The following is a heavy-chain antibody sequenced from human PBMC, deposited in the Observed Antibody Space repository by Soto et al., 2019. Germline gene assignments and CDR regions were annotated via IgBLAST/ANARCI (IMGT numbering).Heavy chain of an antibody. CDR1: GGSFSGYY. V-gene: IGHV4-34*01. J-gene: IGHJ5*02. CDR2: INHSGST. D-gene: IGHD2-21*01. CDR3: AREGEEDRFDP. Sequence: SETLSLTCAVYGGSFSGYYWSWIRQPPGKGLEWIGEINHSGSTNYNPSLKSRVTISVDTSKNQFSLKLSSVTAADTAVYYCAREGEEDRFDPWGQGTLVTVSS.